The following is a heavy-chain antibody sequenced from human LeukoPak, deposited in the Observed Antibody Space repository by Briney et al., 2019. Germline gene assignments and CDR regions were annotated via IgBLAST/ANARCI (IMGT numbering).Heavy chain of an antibody. CDR1: GFTSTSYW. CDR3: ARGHFYSIY. J-gene: IGHJ4*02. Sequence: GGSLRLSCAASGFTSTSYWMTWVRQAPGKGLEWVANIKEDGSEKYVDSVKGRFSISRDNAKNSLYLQMNSLRAEDTAVYYCARGHFYSIYWGQGTLVTVSS. CDR2: IKEDGSEK. D-gene: IGHD2/OR15-2a*01. V-gene: IGHV3-7*01.